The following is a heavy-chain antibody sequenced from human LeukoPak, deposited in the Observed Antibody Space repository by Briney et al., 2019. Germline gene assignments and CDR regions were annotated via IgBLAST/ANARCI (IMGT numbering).Heavy chain of an antibody. CDR3: IIAPGLSAFAS. CDR1: DFTLTNGW. CDR2: IKSKTAGTTT. D-gene: IGHD6-13*01. V-gene: IGHV3-15*07. Sequence: GGSLRLSCAVSDFTLTNGWVKWISQAPGEGLEWGGSIKSKTAGTTTDSATPVTGRSTTSRDASTNTVHSHMDTLTPADTAVYFCIIAPGLSAFASWGQRTMVT. J-gene: IGHJ3*02.